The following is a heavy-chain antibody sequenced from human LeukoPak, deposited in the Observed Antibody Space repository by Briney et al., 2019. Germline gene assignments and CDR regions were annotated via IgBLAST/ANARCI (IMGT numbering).Heavy chain of an antibody. J-gene: IGHJ3*02. CDR1: GFTFSNYW. CDR3: ARGDFYDSSGNFNDAFDI. Sequence: GGSLRLSCVASGFTFSNYWMSWVRQAPGKGLEWVGNIREDGSQKFYVDAVKGRFTISRDNAKKSMYLQMNRLRADDTAVYYCARGDFYDSSGNFNDAFDIWGQGTRVTVSS. D-gene: IGHD3-22*01. CDR2: IREDGSQK. V-gene: IGHV3-7*01.